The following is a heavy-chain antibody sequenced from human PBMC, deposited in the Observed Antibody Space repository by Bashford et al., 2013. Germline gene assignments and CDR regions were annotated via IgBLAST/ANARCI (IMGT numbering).Heavy chain of an antibody. CDR2: INPSDSDT. V-gene: IGHV5-51*01. J-gene: IGHJ4*02. D-gene: IGHD4-17*01. Sequence: WVRQMLGKGLEWMGIINPSDSDTRYSPSFQGQVTISADKSISTAYLQWSSLKASDTAMYYCAGDYGDYDDYWGQGTLVTVSS. CDR3: AGDYGDYDDY.